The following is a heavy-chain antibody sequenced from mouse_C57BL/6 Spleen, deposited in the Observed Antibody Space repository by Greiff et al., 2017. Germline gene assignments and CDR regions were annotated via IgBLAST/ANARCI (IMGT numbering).Heavy chain of an antibody. Sequence: EVQLVESEGGLVQPGSSMKLSCTASGFTFSDYYMAWVRQVPEKGLEWVANINYDGSSTYYLDSLKSRFIISRDNAKNILYLQMSSLKSEDTATYYCARAGGTEYYFDYWGQGTTLTVSS. CDR3: ARAGGTEYYFDY. V-gene: IGHV5-16*01. CDR2: INYDGSST. J-gene: IGHJ2*01. CDR1: GFTFSDYY. D-gene: IGHD3-3*01.